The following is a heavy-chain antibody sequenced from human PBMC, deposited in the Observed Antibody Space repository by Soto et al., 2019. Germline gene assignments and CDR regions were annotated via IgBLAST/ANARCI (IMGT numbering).Heavy chain of an antibody. J-gene: IGHJ3*02. D-gene: IGHD3-16*02. CDR3: AKDRYDYIWGSYRSGDAFDI. Sequence: PGGSLRLSCAASGFTFSSYAMSWVRQAPGKGLEWVSAISGSGGSTYYADSVKGRFTISRDNSKNTLYLQMNSLRAEDTAVYYCAKDRYDYIWGSYRSGDAFDIWGQGTMVTV. V-gene: IGHV3-23*01. CDR1: GFTFSSYA. CDR2: ISGSGGST.